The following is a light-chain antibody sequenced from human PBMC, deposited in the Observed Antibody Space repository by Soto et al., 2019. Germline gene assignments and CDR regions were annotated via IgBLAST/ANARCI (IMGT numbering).Light chain of an antibody. CDR1: NSDVGGYNY. Sequence: QSALTQPASVSGSPGQSITISCTGTNSDVGGYNYVSWYQQHPGKAPKLLIYDVSNRPSGVSNRFSASKSGNTASLTISGLQAEDEADYYCSSHTISSTRVVFGGGTKLTVL. CDR2: DVS. CDR3: SSHTISSTRVV. V-gene: IGLV2-14*01. J-gene: IGLJ2*01.